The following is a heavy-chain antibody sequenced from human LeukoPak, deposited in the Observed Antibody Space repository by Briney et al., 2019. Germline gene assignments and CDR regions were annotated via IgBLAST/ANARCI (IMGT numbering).Heavy chain of an antibody. V-gene: IGHV3-30*04. J-gene: IGHJ4*02. D-gene: IGHD3-22*01. CDR2: TSHDGDKG. CDR1: GFTFSNYA. CDR3: ARTRTYYYDSSGYSKPTFDY. Sequence: GRSLRLSCAASGFTFSNYAMHWVRQAPGKGLEWVAVTSHDGDKGYYADSVKGRFTISRDNSKNTLYLQMNSLRAEDTAVYYCARTRTYYYDSSGYSKPTFDYWGQGTLVTVSS.